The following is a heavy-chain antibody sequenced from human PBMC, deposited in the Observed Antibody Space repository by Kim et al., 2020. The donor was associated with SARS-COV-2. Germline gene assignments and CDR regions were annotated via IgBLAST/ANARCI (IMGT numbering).Heavy chain of an antibody. CDR2: SDGSNK. J-gene: IGHJ4*02. V-gene: IGHV3-33*06. CDR3: ANFES. Sequence: SDGSNKYYADAVKGRFTISRDNSKNMLFLQRNSLRAEDTAVYYCANFESWGQGTLVTVSS.